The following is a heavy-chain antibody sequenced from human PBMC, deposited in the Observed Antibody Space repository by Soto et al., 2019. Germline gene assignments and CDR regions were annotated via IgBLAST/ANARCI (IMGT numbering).Heavy chain of an antibody. J-gene: IGHJ4*02. D-gene: IGHD1-26*01. CDR3: VREFAPRSPNSDY. Sequence: PGGSLRLSCAASGFTFSSYAMGWVRQAPGKGLEWVSTLTRSCTTPYAESVMGRFTISRDNSKNTLYLQMDDLRAEDTAVYYCVREFAPRSPNSDYWGLGTLVTVSS. CDR2: LTRSCTT. CDR1: GFTFSSYA. V-gene: IGHV3-23*01.